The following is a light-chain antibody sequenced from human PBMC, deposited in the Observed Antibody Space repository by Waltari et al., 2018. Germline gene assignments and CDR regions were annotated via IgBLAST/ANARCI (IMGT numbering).Light chain of an antibody. CDR2: DAS. CDR1: PSVSSY. V-gene: IGKV3-11*01. CDR3: QQRSNWPPIT. J-gene: IGKJ5*01. Sequence: EIVLTQSPATLSLSPGERATLSCRASPSVSSYLAWYQQKPGQAPRLLIYDASNRATGIPARFSGSRSGTDFTLTISSLEPEDFAVYYCQQRSNWPPITFGQGTRLEIK.